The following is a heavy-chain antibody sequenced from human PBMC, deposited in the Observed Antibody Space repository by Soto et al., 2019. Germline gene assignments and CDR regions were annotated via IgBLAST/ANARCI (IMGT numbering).Heavy chain of an antibody. CDR2: IYYSGST. D-gene: IGHD4-4*01. V-gene: IGHV4-31*03. CDR3: ARAVPDYSNYPPRYYYFDY. J-gene: IGHJ4*02. CDR1: GSSISRGGYY. Sequence: SETLSLTGTVPGSSISRGGYYWSWIRQHPGKGLEWIGYIYYSGSTYYNPSLKSRVTISVDTSKNQFSLKLSSVTAADTAVYYCARAVPDYSNYPPRYYYFDYWCQGTLVTVSS.